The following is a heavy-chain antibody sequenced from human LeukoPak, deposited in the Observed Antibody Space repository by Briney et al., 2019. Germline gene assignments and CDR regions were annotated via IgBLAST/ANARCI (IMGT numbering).Heavy chain of an antibody. CDR2: IRYDGSNK. V-gene: IGHV3-30*02. J-gene: IGHJ4*02. CDR1: GFTFSTYG. CDR3: AKVNKGGYDSFDY. D-gene: IGHD5-12*01. Sequence: GGSLRLSCVVSGFTFSTYGMHWVRQAPGKGLEWVAFIRYDGSNKYYADSVKGRFTISRDNSKNTLYLQMNSLRPEDTAVYYCAKVNKGGYDSFDYWGQGTLVTVSS.